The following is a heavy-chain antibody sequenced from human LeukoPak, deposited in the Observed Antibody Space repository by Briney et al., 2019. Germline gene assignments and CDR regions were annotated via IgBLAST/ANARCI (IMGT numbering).Heavy chain of an antibody. V-gene: IGHV4-34*01. Sequence: PSETLSLTCAVYGGSFSGYYWSWIRQPPGKGLEWIGEINHGGSTNYNPSLKSRVTISVDTSKNQFSLKLSSVTAADTAVYYCASRFYSSSPFDYWGQGTLVTVSS. J-gene: IGHJ4*02. CDR3: ASRFYSSSPFDY. CDR2: INHGGST. D-gene: IGHD6-6*01. CDR1: GGSFSGYY.